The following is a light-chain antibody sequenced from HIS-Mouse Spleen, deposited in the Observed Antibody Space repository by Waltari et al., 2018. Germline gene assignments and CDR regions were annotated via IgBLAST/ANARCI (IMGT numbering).Light chain of an antibody. CDR3: SSYAGSNNLV. Sequence: QSALTQPPSASGSPGQSVTISCTGTSSDVGGYNYVSWYQQHPGKAPKLMIYEVSKRPSWVPDRFSGATSGNTASLTVSGLQAEDEADYYCSSYAGSNNLVFGGGTKLTVL. V-gene: IGLV2-8*01. J-gene: IGLJ2*01. CDR1: SSDVGGYNY. CDR2: EVS.